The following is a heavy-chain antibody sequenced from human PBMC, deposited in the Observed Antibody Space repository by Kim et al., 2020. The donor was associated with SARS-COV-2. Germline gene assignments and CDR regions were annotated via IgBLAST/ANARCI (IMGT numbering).Heavy chain of an antibody. CDR3: ARDLEKTYGDYVEHGVDP. V-gene: IGHV1-18*01. CDR1: GYTFTSYG. J-gene: IGHJ5*02. Sequence: ASVKVSCKASGYTFTSYGISWVRQAPGQGLEWMGWISAYNGNTNYAQKLQGRVTMTTDTSTSTAYMELRSLRSDDTAVYYCARDLEKTYGDYVEHGVDPWGQGTLVTVSS. CDR2: ISAYNGNT. D-gene: IGHD4-17*01.